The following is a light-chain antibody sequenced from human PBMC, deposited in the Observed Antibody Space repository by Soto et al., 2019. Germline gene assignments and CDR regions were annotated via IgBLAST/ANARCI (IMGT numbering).Light chain of an antibody. J-gene: IGLJ2*01. V-gene: IGLV2-8*01. CDR3: TSYAGSNNLL. CDR2: EVS. Sequence: QSALTRPPSASGSPGQSVTISCTGTSSDVGGYDFVSWYQQHPDKAPKLMIYEVSKRRSGVPDRFSGSKSGNTASLTVSGLQADDEGDYYCTSYAGSNNLLFGGGTKLTVL. CDR1: SSDVGGYDF.